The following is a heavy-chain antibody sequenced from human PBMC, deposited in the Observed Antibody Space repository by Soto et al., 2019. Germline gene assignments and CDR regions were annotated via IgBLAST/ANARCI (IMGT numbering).Heavy chain of an antibody. CDR1: GFSFSDYW. D-gene: IGHD2-15*01. V-gene: IGHV3-7*05. J-gene: IGHJ3*02. CDR2: VKQDGSEK. CDR3: TTVLGPSYCPGGTCYYAFDI. Sequence: EVQLVESGGGLVQPGGSLRVSCETSGFSFSDYWMSWVRQSPGKGMEWVANVKQDGSEKNYVDSVKGRFSISRDNARKSVYLQMNSLRGEDTAVYHCTTVLGPSYCPGGTCYYAFDIWGQGTMVTVSS.